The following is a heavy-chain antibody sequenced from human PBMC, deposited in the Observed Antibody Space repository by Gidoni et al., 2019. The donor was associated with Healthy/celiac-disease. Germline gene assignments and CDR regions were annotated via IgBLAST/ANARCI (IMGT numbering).Heavy chain of an antibody. CDR2: INHSGSP. J-gene: IGHJ6*02. V-gene: IGHV4-34*01. Sequence: QVQLQQWGAGLLKPSETLSLTCAVYAGSFSGYYWSSLRQPPGQGLEWIGEINHSGSPNYNPSLKSRVTISVDTSKNQFSLKLSSVTAADTAVDYWARGPGRYFDWHKRAYGMDVWGQGTTVTVSS. CDR1: AGSFSGYY. D-gene: IGHD3-9*01. CDR3: ARGPGRYFDWHKRAYGMDV.